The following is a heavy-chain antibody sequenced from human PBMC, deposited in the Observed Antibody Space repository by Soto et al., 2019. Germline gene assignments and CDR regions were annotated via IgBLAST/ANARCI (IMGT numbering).Heavy chain of an antibody. D-gene: IGHD3-3*01. V-gene: IGHV3-48*01. J-gene: IGHJ4*02. CDR3: ARDYNDFWSGHLDY. Sequence: GGSVRLSCAASGFRFSDYSMNWVRQAPGRGLEWVSYISSSSFTIHYADSVEGRFAISRDNAKNSLYLQMNSLRVEDTAVYYCARDYNDFWSGHLDYWGQGALVTVTS. CDR1: GFRFSDYS. CDR2: ISSSSFTI.